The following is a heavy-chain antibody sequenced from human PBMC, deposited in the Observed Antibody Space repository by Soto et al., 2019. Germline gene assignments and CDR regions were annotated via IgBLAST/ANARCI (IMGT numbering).Heavy chain of an antibody. CDR3: ASLPPSTVTTEYFQQ. CDR1: GFTFSDHY. V-gene: IGHV3-72*01. D-gene: IGHD4-17*01. CDR2: TRNKANGYTT. J-gene: IGHJ1*01. Sequence: EVQLVESGGGLVQPGGSLRLSCVTSGFTFSDHYMDWVRQAPGKGLEWVGRTRNKANGYTTQYAASVKGRFTISRDESQNSLYLQMNSLRTEDTAIYYCASLPPSTVTTEYFQQWGQGTLVTVSS.